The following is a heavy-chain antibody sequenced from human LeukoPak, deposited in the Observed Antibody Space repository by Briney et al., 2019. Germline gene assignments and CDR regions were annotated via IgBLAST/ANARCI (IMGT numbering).Heavy chain of an antibody. CDR3: AKSLAGTGGPGFDY. D-gene: IGHD1-7*01. J-gene: IGHJ4*02. CDR1: GFSFDDYA. CDR2: ISWNSGSI. V-gene: IGHV3-9*01. Sequence: GRSLRLSCAASGFSFDDYAMHWVRQAPGKGLEWVSCISWNSGSIGYADSVKGRFTISRDNAKNSLYLQMNSLRAEDTALYYCAKSLAGTGGPGFDYWGQGTLVTVSS.